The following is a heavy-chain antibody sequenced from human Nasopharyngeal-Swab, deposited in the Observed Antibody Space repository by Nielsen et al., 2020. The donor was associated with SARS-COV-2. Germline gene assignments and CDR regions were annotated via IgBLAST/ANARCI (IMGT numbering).Heavy chain of an antibody. J-gene: IGHJ4*02. CDR2: IYYSGST. D-gene: IGHD5-24*01. V-gene: IGHV4-39*01. CDR1: GGSNSSSSYY. CDR3: ARRQGGWLQAVHYFDY. Sequence: SETLSLTCTVSGGSNSSSSYYWGWIRQPPGKGLEWIGSIYYSGSTYYNPSLKSRVTISVDTSKNQFSLKLSSVTAADTAVYYCARRQGGWLQAVHYFDYWGQGTLVTVSS.